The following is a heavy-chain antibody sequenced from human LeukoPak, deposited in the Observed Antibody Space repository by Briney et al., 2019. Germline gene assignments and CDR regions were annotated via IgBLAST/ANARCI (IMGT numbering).Heavy chain of an antibody. D-gene: IGHD5-18*01. Sequence: SVKVSCKASGYTFTSYYMHWVRQAPGQGLEWMGGIIPIFGTANYAQKFQGRVTITADESTSTAYMELSSLRSEDTAVYYCARDLGDTAIMGEDAFDIWGQGTMVTVSS. CDR1: GYTFTSYY. V-gene: IGHV1-69*13. CDR2: IIPIFGTA. J-gene: IGHJ3*02. CDR3: ARDLGDTAIMGEDAFDI.